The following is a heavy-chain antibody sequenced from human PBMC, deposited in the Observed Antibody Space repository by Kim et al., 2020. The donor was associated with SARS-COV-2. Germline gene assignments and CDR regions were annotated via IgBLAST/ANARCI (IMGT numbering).Heavy chain of an antibody. D-gene: IGHD5-18*01. CDR1: GFTFSNYA. J-gene: IGHJ4*02. CDR2: ISASDTNT. CDR3: AKGPVDTAMAPDN. Sequence: GGSLRLSCAASGFTFSNYAMSWVRQAPGKGLEWVSAISASDTNTFYADSVQGRFTISRDNSKNMLYLQMNSLSVEDTAVFYCAKGPVDTAMAPDNWGQGTLVTVSS. V-gene: IGHV3-23*01.